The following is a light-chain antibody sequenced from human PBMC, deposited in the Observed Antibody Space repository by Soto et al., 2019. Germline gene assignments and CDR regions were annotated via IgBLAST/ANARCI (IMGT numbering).Light chain of an antibody. CDR3: QQFRSSPLT. CDR1: QSVSSSY. V-gene: IGKV3-20*01. Sequence: EVVLTQSPGTLSLSPGERATLSCRASQSVSSSYLAWYQQKPGQAPRLLIYGASSRATGIPDRFSGSGSGTDFTLTISRVEPEDFAVYYCQQFRSSPLTFGGGTKVDI. CDR2: GAS. J-gene: IGKJ4*01.